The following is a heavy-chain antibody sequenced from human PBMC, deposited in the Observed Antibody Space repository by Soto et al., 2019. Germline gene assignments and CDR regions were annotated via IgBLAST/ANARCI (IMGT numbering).Heavy chain of an antibody. CDR3: AREMLPYTAMGPLDY. CDR1: GFTFSSYA. CDR2: ISYDGSNK. V-gene: IGHV3-30-3*01. D-gene: IGHD5-18*01. Sequence: GGSLRLSCAASGFTFSSYAMHWVRQAPGKGLEWVAVISYDGSNKYYADSVKGRFTISRDNSKNTLYLQMNSLRAEDTAVYYCAREMLPYTAMGPLDYWGQGTLVTVSS. J-gene: IGHJ4*02.